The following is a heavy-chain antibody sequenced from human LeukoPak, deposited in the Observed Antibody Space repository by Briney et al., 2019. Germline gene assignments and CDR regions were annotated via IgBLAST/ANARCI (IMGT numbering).Heavy chain of an antibody. Sequence: GGSLRLSCAASGFTLSGYWIHWVRQAPGKGLVWVSRINTDGSSTSYADSVKGRFTISRDNAKNTLYLQMNSLRAEDTAVYYCARDSFSGWELLPPDYWGQGTLVTVSS. D-gene: IGHD1-26*01. CDR3: ARDSFSGWELLPPDY. CDR2: INTDGSST. CDR1: GFTLSGYW. J-gene: IGHJ4*02. V-gene: IGHV3-74*01.